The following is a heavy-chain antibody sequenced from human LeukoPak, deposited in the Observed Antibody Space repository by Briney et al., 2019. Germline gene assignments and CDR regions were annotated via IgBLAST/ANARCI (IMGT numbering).Heavy chain of an antibody. CDR3: ARAFVTAAGFFDT. Sequence: GESLKISCAASGFTASSSYMSWVRQAPGKGLEWVSVIYSGGDTHYAGSVKGRFTISRDDSVNTLYLQMNSLRTEDTAVYYCARAFVTAAGFFDTWGQGTLVTVSS. D-gene: IGHD6-13*01. CDR1: GFTASSSY. J-gene: IGHJ4*02. CDR2: IYSGGDT. V-gene: IGHV3-66*02.